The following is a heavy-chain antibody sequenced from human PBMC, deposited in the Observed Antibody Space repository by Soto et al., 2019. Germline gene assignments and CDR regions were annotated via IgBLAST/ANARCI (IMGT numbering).Heavy chain of an antibody. J-gene: IGHJ4*02. CDR2: IYYSGST. Sequence: SETLRLTCTVSGGSISSGGYYLSWLRQHPGKGLEWIGYIYYSGSTYYNPSLKSRVTISVDTSKNQFSLKLSSVTAADTAVYYCAKGFRNSFDYWGQGTLVTVSS. CDR1: GGSISSGGYY. D-gene: IGHD1-26*01. CDR3: AKGFRNSFDY. V-gene: IGHV4-31*03.